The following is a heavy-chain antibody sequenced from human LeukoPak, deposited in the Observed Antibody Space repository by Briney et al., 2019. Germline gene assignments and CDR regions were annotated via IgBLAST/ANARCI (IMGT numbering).Heavy chain of an antibody. CDR1: GYRFTSYW. Sequence: GEFLKISCKGSGYRFTSYWIGWVRQMPGKGLEWMGIIYPGDSDTRYSPSFQGQVTISADKSISTAYLQWSSLKASDTAMYYCARHQTTVVTPFDYWGQGTLVTVSS. V-gene: IGHV5-51*01. D-gene: IGHD4-23*01. CDR3: ARHQTTVVTPFDY. J-gene: IGHJ4*02. CDR2: IYPGDSDT.